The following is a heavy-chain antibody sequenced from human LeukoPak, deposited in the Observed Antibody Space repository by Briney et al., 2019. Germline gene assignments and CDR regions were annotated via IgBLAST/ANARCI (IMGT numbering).Heavy chain of an antibody. CDR3: ARDGSGWSRDV. CDR1: GFTFSVYS. J-gene: IGHJ6*02. V-gene: IGHV3-21*01. Sequence: GGSLRLSCAASGFTFSVYSMSWLRQAPEKGLEWVSSISSTTYTYYEDSVTGRFTISRDTSKNSLYLQMNSLTAEDTALYYCARDGSGWSRDVWGQGTTVTVSS. CDR2: ISSTTYT. D-gene: IGHD6-19*01.